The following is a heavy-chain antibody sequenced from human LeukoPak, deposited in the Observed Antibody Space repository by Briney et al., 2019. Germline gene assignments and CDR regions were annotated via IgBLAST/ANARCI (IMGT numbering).Heavy chain of an antibody. CDR1: GYTFTGFY. D-gene: IGHD3-22*01. J-gene: IGHJ4*02. Sequence: GASVKVSCKASGYTFTGFYMHWVRQAPGQGLEWMGWINPNSGATNYAQNFQGRVTMTRDTSISTAYMELSRLRSDDTAVYYCARDYDSTSIEDYFDFWGQGTVVTVSS. V-gene: IGHV1-2*02. CDR2: INPNSGAT. CDR3: ARDYDSTSIEDYFDF.